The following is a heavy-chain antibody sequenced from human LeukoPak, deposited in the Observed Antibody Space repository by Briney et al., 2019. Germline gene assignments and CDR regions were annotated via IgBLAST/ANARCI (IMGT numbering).Heavy chain of an antibody. CDR3: ARGRDYGDYVGIRADY. CDR2: IYHSGST. CDR1: GGSISSGGYY. J-gene: IGHJ4*02. Sequence: PSQTLSLTCTVSGGSISSGGYYWSWIRQPPGKGLEWIGYIYHSGSTYYNPSLKSRVTISVDRSKNQFSLKLSSVTAADTAVYYCARGRDYGDYVGIRADYWGQGTLVTVSS. D-gene: IGHD4-17*01. V-gene: IGHV4-30-2*01.